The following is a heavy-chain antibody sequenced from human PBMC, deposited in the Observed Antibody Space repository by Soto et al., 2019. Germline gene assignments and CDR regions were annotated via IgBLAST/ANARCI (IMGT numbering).Heavy chain of an antibody. Sequence: QVQLQESGPGLVKPSETLSLTCTVSGGSISSYYWSWIRQPPGKGLEWIGYIYYSGSTNYNPSLKSRVTISVNTAKNLFSLKLSSVPAADSAVYCCARRHSSGSDYWGQGPLVTVSS. CDR2: IYYSGST. V-gene: IGHV4-59*01. D-gene: IGHD6-19*01. CDR1: GGSISSYY. J-gene: IGHJ4*02. CDR3: ARRHSSGSDY.